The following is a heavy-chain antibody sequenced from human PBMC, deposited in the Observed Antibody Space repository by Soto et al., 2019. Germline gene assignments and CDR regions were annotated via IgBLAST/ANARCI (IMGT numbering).Heavy chain of an antibody. CDR3: AKVGYCDSPGNGFDP. CDR1: GFTFSSYA. Sequence: GGSLRLSCAASGFTFSSYAMSWVRQAPGKGLEWVSAISGSGGSTYYADSVKGRFTISRDNSKNTLYLQMNSLRVEDTAVYYCAKVGYCDSPGNGFDPWGQGTLVTVSS. D-gene: IGHD2-21*01. J-gene: IGHJ5*02. V-gene: IGHV3-23*01. CDR2: ISGSGGST.